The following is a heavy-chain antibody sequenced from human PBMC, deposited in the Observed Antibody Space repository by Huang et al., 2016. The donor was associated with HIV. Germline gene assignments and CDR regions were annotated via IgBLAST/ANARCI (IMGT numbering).Heavy chain of an antibody. Sequence: QVQLQESGPGLMKPSETLSLTCSVSGGSISSHYWNWIRQPPGKGLDWIGSIYHSGSANYNPSLKRRVTISVDTSKNQFSLKLRSVTAADTAVYFCARDKHDFWSGYSRSYYFDYWGQGTLVTVSS. J-gene: IGHJ4*02. CDR2: IYHSGSA. D-gene: IGHD3-3*01. CDR1: GGSISSHY. CDR3: ARDKHDFWSGYSRSYYFDY. V-gene: IGHV4-59*11.